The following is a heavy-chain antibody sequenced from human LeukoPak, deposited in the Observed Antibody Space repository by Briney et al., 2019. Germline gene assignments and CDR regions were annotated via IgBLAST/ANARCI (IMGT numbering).Heavy chain of an antibody. Sequence: SETLSLTCAVYGGSFSGYYWSWIRQPPGKGLEWIGEINHSGSTNYNPSLKSRVTISVDTSKNQFSLKLSSVTAADTAVYYCARQGYSSSSWFDPWGQGTLVTVSS. CDR2: INHSGST. J-gene: IGHJ5*02. CDR1: GGSFSGYY. V-gene: IGHV4-34*01. D-gene: IGHD6-6*01. CDR3: ARQGYSSSSWFDP.